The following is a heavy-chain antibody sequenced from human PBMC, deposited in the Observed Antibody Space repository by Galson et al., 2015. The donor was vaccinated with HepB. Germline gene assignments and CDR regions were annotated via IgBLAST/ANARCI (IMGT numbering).Heavy chain of an antibody. CDR1: GFTFTNSA. CDR3: AREGIAARHAFDI. CDR2: IVVGSGNT. D-gene: IGHD6-6*01. J-gene: IGHJ3*02. Sequence: SVKVSCKASGFTFTNSAVQWVRQARGQRLEWIGWIVVGSGNTNYAQKFHKRVTISRDTSKNQFSLKLSSVTAADTAVYYCAREGIAARHAFDIWGQGTMVTVSS. V-gene: IGHV1-58*01.